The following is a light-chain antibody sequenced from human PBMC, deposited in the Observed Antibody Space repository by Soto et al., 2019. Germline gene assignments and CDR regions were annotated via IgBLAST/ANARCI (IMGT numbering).Light chain of an antibody. J-gene: IGLJ1*01. CDR2: KVS. V-gene: IGLV2-14*01. Sequence: QSALTQPASVSGSPGQSITISCTGTSSDVGNYNYVSWYQQHPGKAPKLMIYKVSNRPSGVSNRFSGSKSGNTASLTISGLQAEDEADYYCSSYTSSSTLFYVFGTGTKLTVL. CDR3: SSYTSSSTLFYV. CDR1: SSDVGNYNY.